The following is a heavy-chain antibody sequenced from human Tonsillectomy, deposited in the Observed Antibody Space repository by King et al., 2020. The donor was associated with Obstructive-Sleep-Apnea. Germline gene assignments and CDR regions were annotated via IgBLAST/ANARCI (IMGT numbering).Heavy chain of an antibody. CDR1: GGSMNSYY. CDR3: ARGTMIDY. CDR2: IYYSGTT. D-gene: IGHD1-7*01. V-gene: IGHV4-59*01. Sequence: VQLQESGPGLVKPSETLSLTCTVSGGSMNSYYLSWIRRPPGKGLEWIGYIYYSGTTSYNPSLKSRLTISIDTSNNQFSLNLNSVTAADTAVYYCARGTMIDYWGRGTLVTVSS. J-gene: IGHJ4*02.